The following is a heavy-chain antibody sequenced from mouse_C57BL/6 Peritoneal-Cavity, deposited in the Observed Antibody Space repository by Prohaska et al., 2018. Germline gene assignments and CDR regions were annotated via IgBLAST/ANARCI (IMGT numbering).Heavy chain of an antibody. V-gene: IGHV12-3*01. CDR3: AGDRGGYWYFDV. J-gene: IGHJ1*03. CDR1: SFPITSGYY. Sequence: QMQLQESGPGLVKPSQSLFLTCSITSFPITSGYYWIWIRQSPGKPLEWMGYISHSGVTFYNPSLQSPISITRETSKNQFFLQLNSVTTEDTAMYYCAGDRGGYWYFDVWGTGTTVTVSS. D-gene: IGHD1-1*02. CDR2: ISHSGVT.